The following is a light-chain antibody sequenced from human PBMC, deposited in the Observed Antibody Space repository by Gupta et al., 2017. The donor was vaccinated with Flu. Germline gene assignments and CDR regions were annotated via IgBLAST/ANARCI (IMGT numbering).Light chain of an antibody. CDR2: AAS. CDR3: QQRNSYPYT. V-gene: IGKV1-9*01. Sequence: PSIVSASVGDRVTSSCRAGQQIATYLAWYQEKAGKTPRLLIYAASTLQDGVPARFSGSGSGTEFTLTISSLQPEDVATYYCQQRNSYPYTFGQGTKVDIK. CDR1: QQIATY. J-gene: IGKJ2*01.